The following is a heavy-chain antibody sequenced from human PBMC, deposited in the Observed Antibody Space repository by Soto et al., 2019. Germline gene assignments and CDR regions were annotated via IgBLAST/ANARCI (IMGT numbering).Heavy chain of an antibody. V-gene: IGHV3-23*01. D-gene: IGHD6-6*01. CDR1: GFTFSSYA. CDR3: ARSIAALSDAFDI. Sequence: EVQLLESGGGLVQPGGSLRLSCAASGFTFSSYAMSWVRQAPGKGLEWVSAISGSGGSTYYEDSVKGRFTISRDNSKNTLYLQMNSLRGEDTAVYYCARSIAALSDAFDIWGQGTMVTVSS. J-gene: IGHJ3*02. CDR2: ISGSGGST.